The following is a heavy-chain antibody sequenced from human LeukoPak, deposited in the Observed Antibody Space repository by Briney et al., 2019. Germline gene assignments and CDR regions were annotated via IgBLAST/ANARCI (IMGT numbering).Heavy chain of an antibody. CDR2: IRNKANSYAT. V-gene: IGHV3-72*01. D-gene: IGHD2-21*01. CDR1: GFTFSNHY. Sequence: GGSLRLSCAASGFTFSNHYMDWVRQAPGKGLEWVGRIRNKANSYATEYAASVKGRFTISRDDSKNSLYLQMNSLKTEDTAVYYCTRVVVIAIPSKYIDYWGQGTLVTVSS. CDR3: TRVVVIAIPSKYIDY. J-gene: IGHJ4*02.